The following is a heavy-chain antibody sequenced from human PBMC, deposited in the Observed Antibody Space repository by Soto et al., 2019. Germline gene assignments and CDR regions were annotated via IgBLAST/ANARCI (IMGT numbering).Heavy chain of an antibody. J-gene: IGHJ4*02. D-gene: IGHD5-12*01. Sequence: GGSLRLSCAASGFTFSSYWMSWVRQAPGKGLEWVANIKQDGSEKYYVDSVKGRFTISRDNAKNSLYLQMNSLRAEDTAVYYCARGSFEKGYDSHFDYWGQGTLVTVSS. CDR3: ARGSFEKGYDSHFDY. V-gene: IGHV3-7*05. CDR1: GFTFSSYW. CDR2: IKQDGSEK.